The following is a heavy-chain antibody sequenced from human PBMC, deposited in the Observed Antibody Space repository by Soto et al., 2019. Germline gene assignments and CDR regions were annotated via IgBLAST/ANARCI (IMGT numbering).Heavy chain of an antibody. CDR2: IDPSDSYT. D-gene: IGHD5-18*01. CDR3: ARGLDTAMVSSDY. V-gene: IGHV5-10-1*01. Sequence: GESLKISCKGSGYSFTSYWISWVRQMPGKGLEWMGRIDPSDSYTNYSPSFQGHVTISADKSISTAYLQWSSLKASDTAMYYCARGLDTAMVSSDYWGQGTLVTVSS. CDR1: GYSFTSYW. J-gene: IGHJ4*02.